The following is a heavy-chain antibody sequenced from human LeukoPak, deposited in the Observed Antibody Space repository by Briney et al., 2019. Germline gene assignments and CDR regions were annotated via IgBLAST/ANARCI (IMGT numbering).Heavy chain of an antibody. CDR3: ARGHYGMDV. V-gene: IGHV3-7*05. J-gene: IGHJ6*02. CDR2: INQDGSEK. Sequence: RGSLRLSCVAPGFTFSNSWMSWVRQAPGKGLEWVANINQDGSEKYYVDSVEGRFTIFRDNAKNSLYLQMNSLRAEDTAVYYCARGHYGMDVWGQGTTVTVSS. CDR1: GFTFSNSW.